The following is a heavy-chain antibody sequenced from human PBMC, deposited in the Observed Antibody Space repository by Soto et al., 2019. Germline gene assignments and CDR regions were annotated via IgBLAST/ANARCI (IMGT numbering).Heavy chain of an antibody. V-gene: IGHV3-11*01. CDR1: GFSFGDYY. CDR2: ISSGGNTI. CDR3: ARRLFLDV. J-gene: IGHJ4*02. Sequence: QMQLVESGGNLVKPGGSLRLSCSGSGFSFGDYYMNWIRKAPGKGLEWVSYISSGGNTISYSDSVMGRFTISRDNAKKSVYLEMDSLRPEDTAVYYCARRLFLDVWGQGTLVTVSS. D-gene: IGHD2-21*01.